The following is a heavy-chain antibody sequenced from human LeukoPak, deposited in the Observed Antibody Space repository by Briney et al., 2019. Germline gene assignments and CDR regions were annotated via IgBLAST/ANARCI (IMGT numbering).Heavy chain of an antibody. CDR1: GITFRKRR. J-gene: IGHJ4*02. CDR3: TTGGYFDY. CDR2: IKSKTDGGTT. V-gene: IGHV3-15*01. Sequence: GSLRLSLAGPGITFRKRRMDLGRQAPGKGLEWVGRIKSKTDGGTTDYAAPVKGRFTISRDDSKNTLYLQMNSLKTEDTAVYYCTTGGYFDYWGQGTLVTVSS.